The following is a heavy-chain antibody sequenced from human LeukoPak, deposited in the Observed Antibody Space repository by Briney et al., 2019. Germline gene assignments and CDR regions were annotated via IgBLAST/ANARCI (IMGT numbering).Heavy chain of an antibody. J-gene: IGHJ4*02. V-gene: IGHV4-39*07. CDR2: IYYSKNT. Sequence: SETLSLTCTVSGGSISSSSAYWGWIRQPPGKGLEWIGSIYYSKNTYYNPSLKSRVTMSVDTSKNQFSLKLSSVTAADTAVYYCAKLLWFGETNMGFDSWGQGTPVTVSS. D-gene: IGHD3-10*01. CDR3: AKLLWFGETNMGFDS. CDR1: GGSISSSSAY.